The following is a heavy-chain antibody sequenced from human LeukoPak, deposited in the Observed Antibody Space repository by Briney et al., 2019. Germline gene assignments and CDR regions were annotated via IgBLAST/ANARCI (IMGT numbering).Heavy chain of an antibody. CDR3: ARQWLPNGYFDY. CDR2: VNPNSGVT. CDR1: GYTFTAYF. Sequence: ASVKVSCKASGYTFTAYFKHWVRQAPGQGLEWMGRVNPNSGVTNSIQKFQGRVTMTRDTSISTAYMELSGLRSDDTAVYYCARQWLPNGYFDYWGQGTLVTVSS. D-gene: IGHD6-19*01. V-gene: IGHV1-2*06. J-gene: IGHJ4*02.